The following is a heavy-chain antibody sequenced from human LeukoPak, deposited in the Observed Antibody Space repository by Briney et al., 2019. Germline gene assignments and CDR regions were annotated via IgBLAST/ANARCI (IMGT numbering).Heavy chain of an antibody. CDR3: ASGYYYGSSSYYHTGYLDH. D-gene: IGHD3-10*01. Sequence: SVKVSCKAYGDTFSFYALSWVRQAPGQGLEWMGGYIPIFTRTDYAQRFQGRVTITTDESTNTAYMELRSLRSDDTAVYYCASGYYYGSSSYYHTGYLDHWAQGTLVTVSS. CDR2: YIPIFTRT. CDR1: GDTFSFYA. J-gene: IGHJ4*02. V-gene: IGHV1-69*05.